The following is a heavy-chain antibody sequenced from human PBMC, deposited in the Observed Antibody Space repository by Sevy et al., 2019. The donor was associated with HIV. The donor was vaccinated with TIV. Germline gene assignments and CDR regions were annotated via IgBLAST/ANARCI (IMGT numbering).Heavy chain of an antibody. CDR2: LSFGCGKI. CDR3: AREGCTRPHDY. V-gene: IGHV3-23*01. D-gene: IGHD2-8*01. Sequence: ETLSLTCAASGFAFYDYSMSWIRQAPGKGLEWVATLSFGCGKINYADSVKGRFTISRDNSKNSFYLQMDNLRVEDTALYYCAREGCTRPHDYWGQGTRVTVSS. CDR1: GFAFYDYS. J-gene: IGHJ4*02.